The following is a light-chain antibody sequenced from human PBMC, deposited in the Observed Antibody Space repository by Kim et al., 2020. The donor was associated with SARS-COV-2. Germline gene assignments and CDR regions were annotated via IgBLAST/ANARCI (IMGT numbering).Light chain of an antibody. CDR2: EVT. V-gene: IGLV2-8*01. CDR1: SSDIGVYNY. CDR3: SSYVGSNNLV. J-gene: IGLJ2*01. Sequence: GQSVTISCTGTSSDIGVYNYVSWYQQHPGKAPKLMIYEVTKRPSGVPDRFSGSKSGNTASLTVSGLQAEDEADYYCSSYVGSNNLVFGGGTQLTVL.